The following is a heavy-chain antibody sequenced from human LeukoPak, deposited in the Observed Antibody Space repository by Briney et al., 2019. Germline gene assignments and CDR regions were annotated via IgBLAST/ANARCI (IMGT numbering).Heavy chain of an antibody. D-gene: IGHD6-13*01. CDR3: AAGIAAAVYYYMDV. J-gene: IGHJ6*03. Sequence: ASVKVSCKASGYTFTSYGISWVRQAPGQGLEWMGWISAYNGNTNYAQKLQGRVTMTTDTSTSTAYMELRSLRSDDTAVYYCAAGIAAAVYYYMDVWGKGTTVTVSS. CDR2: ISAYNGNT. CDR1: GYTFTSYG. V-gene: IGHV1-18*01.